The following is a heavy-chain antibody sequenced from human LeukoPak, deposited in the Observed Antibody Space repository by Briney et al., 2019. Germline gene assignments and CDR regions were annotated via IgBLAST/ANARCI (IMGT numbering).Heavy chain of an antibody. D-gene: IGHD6-19*01. Sequence: GGSLRLSCATSGFTFSNYWMSWVRQAPGKGLEWVSYIGGSGSTIYYAGSVKGRFTISRDNAKNSLYLQMNSLRDEDTAVYYCARDHSSDWYSRVVTSEYFQHWGQGTLVTVSS. V-gene: IGHV3-48*02. CDR3: ARDHSSDWYSRVVTSEYFQH. CDR1: GFTFSNYW. J-gene: IGHJ1*01. CDR2: IGGSGSTI.